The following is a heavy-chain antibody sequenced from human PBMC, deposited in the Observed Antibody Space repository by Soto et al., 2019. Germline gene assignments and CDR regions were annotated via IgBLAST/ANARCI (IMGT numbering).Heavy chain of an antibody. J-gene: IGHJ3*02. CDR3: ARDLGYCSGGSCYDAFDI. CDR1: GYTFTSYG. V-gene: IGHV1-18*01. CDR2: ISAYNGNT. D-gene: IGHD2-15*01. Sequence: QVPLVQSGAEVKKPGASVKVSCKASGYTFTSYGISWVRQAPGQGREWMGWISAYNGNTNYAQKLQGRVTMTTDTSTSTAYMELRSLRSDDTAVYYCARDLGYCSGGSCYDAFDIWGQGTMVTVSS.